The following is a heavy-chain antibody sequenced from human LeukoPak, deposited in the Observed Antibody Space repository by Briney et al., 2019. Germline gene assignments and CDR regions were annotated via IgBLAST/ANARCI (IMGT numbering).Heavy chain of an antibody. J-gene: IGHJ4*02. CDR1: GYSFTSYW. Sequence: ESLKISCKGSGYSFTSYWIAWVRQMPGKGLEWMGIIYPGDSDTRYSPSFQGQVTISVDKSISTAYLQWSSLKASDTAMHYCVRMVLPPGMRGGQRYFDFWGQGTLVTVSS. V-gene: IGHV5-51*01. D-gene: IGHD3-10*01. CDR3: VRMVLPPGMRGGQRYFDF. CDR2: IYPGDSDT.